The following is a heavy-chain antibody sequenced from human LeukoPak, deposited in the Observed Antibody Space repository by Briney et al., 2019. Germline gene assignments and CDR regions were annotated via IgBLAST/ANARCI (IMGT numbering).Heavy chain of an antibody. D-gene: IGHD3-3*01. CDR3: ARAPSYDQGLDF. CDR2: TYYRSTRYY. J-gene: IGHJ4*02. CDR1: GDCVSSNTAA. Sequence: SQTLSLTCAISGDCVSSNTAAWYWISQSPSRGLEWLGRTYYRSTRYYDYAVSVRSRIIIRVHTYQNLFSLQLSSVPREDTALYYCARAPSYDQGLDFWGQGTLVRLSS. V-gene: IGHV6-1*01.